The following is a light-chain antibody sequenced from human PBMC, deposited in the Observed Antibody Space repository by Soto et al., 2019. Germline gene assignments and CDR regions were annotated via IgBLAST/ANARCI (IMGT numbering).Light chain of an antibody. CDR1: QSVSSTY. CDR2: GAS. J-gene: IGKJ1*01. CDR3: QQYGSSPQT. V-gene: IGKV3-20*01. Sequence: EIVLTQSPGTLSLSPGERATLSCRASQSVSSTYLAWYQHKPGQAPRLLIYGASSRATDIPDRFSGSGSGTDFTLTISRLEPEDFAVYYCQQYGSSPQTFGQGTKVDI.